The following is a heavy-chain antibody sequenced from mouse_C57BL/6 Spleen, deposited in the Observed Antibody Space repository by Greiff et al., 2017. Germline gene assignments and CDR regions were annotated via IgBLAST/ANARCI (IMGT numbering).Heavy chain of an antibody. V-gene: IGHV1-59*01. Sequence: QVQLQQPGAELVRPGTSVKLSCKASGYTFTSYWMHWVKQRPGQGLEWIGVIDPSDSYTNYNQKFKGKATLTVDTSSSTAYMQLSSLTSEDSAVYYCAREGDYDYDAFAYWGQGTLVTVSA. J-gene: IGHJ3*01. CDR1: GYTFTSYW. CDR3: AREGDYDYDAFAY. CDR2: IDPSDSYT. D-gene: IGHD2-4*01.